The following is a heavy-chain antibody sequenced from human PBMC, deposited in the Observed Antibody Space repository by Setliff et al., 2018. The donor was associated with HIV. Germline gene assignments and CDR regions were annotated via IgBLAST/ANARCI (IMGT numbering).Heavy chain of an antibody. V-gene: IGHV4-59*08. J-gene: IGHJ5*02. CDR1: GGSINSYY. CDR2: IFYSGTT. CDR3: ARHRRDYYGSGGYSA. D-gene: IGHD3-10*01. Sequence: PSETLSLTCTVSGGSINSYYWSWIRQPPGKGLEWIGYIFYSGTTSYNPSLKSRVTISVDTSKNQFSLKLSSVTDADTAVYYCARHRRDYYGSGGYSAWGQGTLVIVSS.